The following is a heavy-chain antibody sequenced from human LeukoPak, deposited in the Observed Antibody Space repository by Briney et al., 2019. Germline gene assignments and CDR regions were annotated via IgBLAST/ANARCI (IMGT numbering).Heavy chain of an antibody. V-gene: IGHV3-23*01. Sequence: GGTLRLSCAASGFTFSIYGMSWVRQAPGRGLEWVSAMSGSGGSTYYADSVKGRFTISRDNSKNTLYLQMNSLRAEDTAVYYCAKDGYYDSSAYYYVRYFDLWGRGTLVTVSS. CDR1: GFTFSIYG. CDR2: MSGSGGST. D-gene: IGHD3-22*01. J-gene: IGHJ2*01. CDR3: AKDGYYDSSAYYYVRYFDL.